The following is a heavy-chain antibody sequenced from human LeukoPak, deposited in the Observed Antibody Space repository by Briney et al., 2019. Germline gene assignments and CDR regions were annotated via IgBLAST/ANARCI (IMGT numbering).Heavy chain of an antibody. D-gene: IGHD2-21*02. CDR3: AVAYCGGDCYSEWAFDI. CDR1: GYTFTGYY. V-gene: IGHV1-2*02. J-gene: IGHJ3*02. CDR2: INPNSGGT. Sequence: GASVKVSCKASGYTFTGYYMHWVRQAPGQGLEWMGWINPNSGGTNYAQKFQGRVTMTRDTSISTAYMELSRLRSDDTAVYYCAVAYCGGDCYSEWAFDIWGQGTMVTVSS.